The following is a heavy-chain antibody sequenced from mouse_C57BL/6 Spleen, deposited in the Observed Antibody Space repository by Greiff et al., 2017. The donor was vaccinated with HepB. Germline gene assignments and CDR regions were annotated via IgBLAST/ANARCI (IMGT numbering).Heavy chain of an antibody. CDR1: GYTFTDYY. Sequence: VQLQQSGPELVKPGASVKISCKASGYTFTDYYMNWVKQSHGKSLEWIGDINPNNGGTSYNQKFKGKATLTVDKSSSTAYMELRSLTSEDSAVYYCALTMVTNGGAMDYWGQGTSVTVSS. CDR2: INPNNGGT. D-gene: IGHD2-2*01. CDR3: ALTMVTNGGAMDY. V-gene: IGHV1-26*01. J-gene: IGHJ4*01.